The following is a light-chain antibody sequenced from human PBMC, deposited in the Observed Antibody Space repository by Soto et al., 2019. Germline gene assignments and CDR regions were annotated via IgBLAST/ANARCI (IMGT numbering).Light chain of an antibody. CDR1: SSDIGGYNF. J-gene: IGLJ3*02. Sequence: QSALTQPASVSGSPGQSITISCTGTSSDIGGYNFVSWYQQHPGKAPKLMIYDVTNRPPGLSDRFSGSKSGNTASLTISWLQDEDEAEYYCSSYTTSSNLVFGGGTKLTVL. CDR2: DVT. V-gene: IGLV2-14*03. CDR3: SSYTTSSNLV.